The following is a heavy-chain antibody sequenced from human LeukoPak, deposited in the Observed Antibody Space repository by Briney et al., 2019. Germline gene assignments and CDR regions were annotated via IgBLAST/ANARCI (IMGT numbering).Heavy chain of an antibody. CDR1: GFTFSSYA. CDR3: AKGSLAYCGGDCYGRYFDY. J-gene: IGHJ4*02. D-gene: IGHD2-21*02. CDR2: IRGSGGST. V-gene: IGHV3-23*01. Sequence: GGSLRLSCAASGFTFSSYAMSWVRQAPGRGLEWVSAIRGSGGSTYYADSVKGRFTISRDNSKNTLYLQMNSLRAEDTAVYYCAKGSLAYCGGDCYGRYFDYWGQGTLVTVSS.